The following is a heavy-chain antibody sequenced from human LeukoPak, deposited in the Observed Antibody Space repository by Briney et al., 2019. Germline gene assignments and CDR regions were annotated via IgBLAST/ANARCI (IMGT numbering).Heavy chain of an antibody. V-gene: IGHV3-23*01. CDR1: GFSFSSYA. J-gene: IGHJ4*02. D-gene: IGHD2-15*01. Sequence: SGGSLRLSCAAAGFSFSSYAMSWVRQAPGKVLEWVSAISGSGGSTYYADSVKGRFTISRDNSKNTLYLQMNSLRAEDTAVYYCAKDRHWMDIVVVVAAFDYWGQGTLATVSS. CDR3: AKDRHWMDIVVVVAAFDY. CDR2: ISGSGGST.